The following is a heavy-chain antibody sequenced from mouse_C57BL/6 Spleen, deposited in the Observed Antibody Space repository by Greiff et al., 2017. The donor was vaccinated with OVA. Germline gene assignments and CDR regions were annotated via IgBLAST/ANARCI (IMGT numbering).Heavy chain of an antibody. Sequence: EVQGVESGGGLVKPGGSLKLSCAASGFTFSDYGLHWVRQAPEKGLEWVAYISSGGSTFYYADSVMGRVTISRDNAKNTLYLQMTSLRSEDTAMYYCARDYYGSSLFAYWGQGTLVTVSA. CDR2: ISSGGSTF. J-gene: IGHJ3*01. D-gene: IGHD1-1*01. CDR3: ARDYYGSSLFAY. CDR1: GFTFSDYG. V-gene: IGHV5-17*01.